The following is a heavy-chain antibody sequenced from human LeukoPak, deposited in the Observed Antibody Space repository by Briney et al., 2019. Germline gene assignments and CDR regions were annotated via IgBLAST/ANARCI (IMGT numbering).Heavy chain of an antibody. CDR2: IIWNGGST. V-gene: IGHV3-20*04. CDR3: AKAGCSGGSCYVYFDY. Sequence: PGGSLRLSCAASGFTFDDYGMSWVRQAPGKGLEWVSGIIWNGGSTGYADSVKGRFTISRDNAKNSLYLQMNSLRTEDTAVYYCAKAGCSGGSCYVYFDYWGQGTLVTVSS. CDR1: GFTFDDYG. D-gene: IGHD2-15*01. J-gene: IGHJ4*02.